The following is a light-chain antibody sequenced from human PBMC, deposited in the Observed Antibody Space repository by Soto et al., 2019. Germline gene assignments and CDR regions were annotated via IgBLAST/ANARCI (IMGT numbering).Light chain of an antibody. V-gene: IGKV2-30*01. Sequence: DVVMTQSPLSLPVTLGQPASISCRSSQSLVDSDGNTYLNWFQQRPGQSPRRLIYKVSNRDSGVPDRFSGSESGHDFTLKISRVEAEDVGVYYCMQGTHWPWAFGQGTKVEIK. CDR1: QSLVDSDGNTY. CDR3: MQGTHWPWA. CDR2: KVS. J-gene: IGKJ1*01.